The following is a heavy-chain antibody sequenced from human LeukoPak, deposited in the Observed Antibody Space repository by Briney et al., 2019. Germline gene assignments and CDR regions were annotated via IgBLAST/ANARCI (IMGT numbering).Heavy chain of an antibody. J-gene: IGHJ5*02. CDR2: IKSKTDGGTT. D-gene: IGHD3-10*01. V-gene: IGHV3-15*05. CDR1: GFTFSNAW. CDR3: AKDTAYGSGSPPRSFDP. Sequence: PGGSLRLSCAASGFTFSNAWMSWVRQAPGKGLEWVGRIKSKTDGGTTGYAAPVKGRFTISRDNAKNSLYLQMNSLRAEDTALYYCAKDTAYGSGSPPRSFDPWGQGTLVTVSS.